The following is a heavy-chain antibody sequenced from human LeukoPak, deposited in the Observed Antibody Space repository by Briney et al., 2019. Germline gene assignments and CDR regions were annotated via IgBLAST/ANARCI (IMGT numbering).Heavy chain of an antibody. J-gene: IGHJ6*02. CDR3: ARRRGFHYGMDV. CDR2: IYYSGST. CDR1: GGSISSYY. Sequence: PSETLSLTCTVSGGSISSYYWSWIRQPPGKGLEWIGYIYYSGSTNYNPSLKSRVTISVDTSKNQFSLKLSSVTAADTAVYYCARRRGFHYGMDVWGQGTTVTVSS. D-gene: IGHD3-10*01. V-gene: IGHV4-59*08.